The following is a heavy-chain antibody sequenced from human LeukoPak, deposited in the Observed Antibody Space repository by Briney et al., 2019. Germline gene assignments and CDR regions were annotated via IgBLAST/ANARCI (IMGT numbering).Heavy chain of an antibody. CDR3: ARTGGLDSSGYDY. V-gene: IGHV4-34*01. J-gene: IGHJ4*02. CDR1: GGSFSVYY. CDR2: INHSGST. Sequence: SETLSLTCAVYGGSFSVYYWSWIRQPPGKGLEWIGEINHSGSTNYNPSLKSRVTISVDTSKNQFSLKLSSVTAADTAVYYCARTGGLDSSGYDYWGQGTLVTVSS. D-gene: IGHD3-22*01.